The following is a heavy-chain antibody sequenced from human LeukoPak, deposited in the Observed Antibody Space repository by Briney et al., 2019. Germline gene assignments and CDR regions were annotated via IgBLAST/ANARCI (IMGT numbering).Heavy chain of an antibody. J-gene: IGHJ4*02. V-gene: IGHV3-23*01. CDR2: LSVSGGGT. D-gene: IGHD3-10*01. CDR1: GITLRNYG. CDR3: AKRGVVIRVFLVVFHKEAYYFDS. Sequence: PGGALRLSSAHSGITLRNYGMSWGPQAPGKGVERVSGLSVSGGGTNSADSVQGRFSISRDTPKNTLYLQMNNMRAEDTAVYFCAKRGVVIRVFLVVFHKEAYYFDSWGQGALVTVSS.